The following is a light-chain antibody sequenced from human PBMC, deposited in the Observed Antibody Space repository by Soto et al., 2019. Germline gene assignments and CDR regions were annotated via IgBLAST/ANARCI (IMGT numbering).Light chain of an antibody. CDR1: QSVSSN. CDR3: QQSYSTPPT. V-gene: IGKV3-15*01. CDR2: GAS. J-gene: IGKJ2*01. Sequence: EVVVTQSPATLSLSPGERATLSCRASQSVSSNLAWYQQKPGQAPRLLIYGASTRATGIPARFSGSGSGTEFTLTITSLQPEDFATYYCQQSYSTPPTFGQGTKLEIK.